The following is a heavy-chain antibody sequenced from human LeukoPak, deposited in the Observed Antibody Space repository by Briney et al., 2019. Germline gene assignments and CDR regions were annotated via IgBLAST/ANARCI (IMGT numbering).Heavy chain of an antibody. D-gene: IGHD3-10*01. CDR2: ISYDGSNK. CDR3: ARDPAAGSYGAFDI. CDR1: GFTFSSYA. V-gene: IGHV3-30-3*01. J-gene: IGHJ3*02. Sequence: GGSLRLSCAASGFTFSSYAMHWVRQAPGKGLEWVAVISYDGSNKYYADSVKGRFTISRDNSKNTLYLQMNSLRAEDTAVYYCARDPAAGSYGAFDIWGQGTMVTVSS.